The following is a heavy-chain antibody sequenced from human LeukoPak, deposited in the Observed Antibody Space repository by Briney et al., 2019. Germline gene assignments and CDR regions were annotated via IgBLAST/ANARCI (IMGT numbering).Heavy chain of an antibody. V-gene: IGHV3-74*01. Sequence: GGSLRLSCAASGFTFSTYWMYWVRQAPGKGLVWVSHINTDERSTTYADYVKGRFTISRDSAKNTLYLQMNTLRAEDTAVYYCAKSGDAARLSWVDSWGQGTLVTVSS. D-gene: IGHD6-6*01. CDR2: INTDERST. CDR1: GFTFSTYW. J-gene: IGHJ4*02. CDR3: AKSGDAARLSWVDS.